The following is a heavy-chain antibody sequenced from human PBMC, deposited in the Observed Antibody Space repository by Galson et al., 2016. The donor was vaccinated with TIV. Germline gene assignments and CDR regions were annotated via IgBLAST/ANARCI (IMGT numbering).Heavy chain of an antibody. J-gene: IGHJ4*02. CDR1: GYSFTSFW. D-gene: IGHD3-9*01. Sequence: QSGAEVTKPGESLKISCKASGYSFTSFWIGWVRQMPGKGLEWMGVIYPGDSYTTYSTSFQGQATISADKSSNTAYLQWSSLMASDTAMYFCASSRPELRYFDWQRPQYFDYWGQGSLVTVSS. V-gene: IGHV5-51*01. CDR3: ASSRPELRYFDWQRPQYFDY. CDR2: IYPGDSYT.